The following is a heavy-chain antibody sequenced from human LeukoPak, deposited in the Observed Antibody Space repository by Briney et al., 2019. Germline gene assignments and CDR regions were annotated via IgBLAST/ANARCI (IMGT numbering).Heavy chain of an antibody. J-gene: IGHJ3*02. D-gene: IGHD2-21*02. CDR1: RFTFSRLG. CDR2: IWYDGSNK. Sequence: PGGSLKLFCSAFRFTFSRLGMHRVGQAPGKGLEGVAVIWYDGSNKYYADSVKGRFTISRDNSKNTLYLQMNSLRAEDTAVYYCAREPCGGHCYAFDIWGQGTMVTVSS. V-gene: IGHV3-33*01. CDR3: AREPCGGHCYAFDI.